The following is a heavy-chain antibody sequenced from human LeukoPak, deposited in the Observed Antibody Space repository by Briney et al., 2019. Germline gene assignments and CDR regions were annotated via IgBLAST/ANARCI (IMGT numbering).Heavy chain of an antibody. CDR2: ISWESKSI. D-gene: IGHD6-19*01. V-gene: IGHV3-9*01. Sequence: GRSLRLSCAASGFTFDESARHWVRQAPGRGLEWVSGISWESKSIIYADSMKGRFTIPRDNAKSSLYLQMNSLRAEDTALYYCAKAVAAPGAFDIWGRGTVVTVSS. CDR3: AKAVAAPGAFDI. CDR1: GFTFDESA. J-gene: IGHJ3*02.